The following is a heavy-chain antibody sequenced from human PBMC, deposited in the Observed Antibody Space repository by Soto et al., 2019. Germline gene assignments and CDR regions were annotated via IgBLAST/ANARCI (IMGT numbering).Heavy chain of an antibody. Sequence: QVQLQESGPGLVKPSETLSLTCTVSGWSTSSYYWSWIRQPPGKGLEWIGYIYYRANPNYNPSLKSRATISQDTSKNQFSLKLSSVTAADTAVYYCARHYGDGYDYLDYWGQGTLVTVSS. CDR2: IYYRANP. J-gene: IGHJ4*02. CDR1: GWSTSSYY. D-gene: IGHD5-12*01. CDR3: ARHYGDGYDYLDY. V-gene: IGHV4-59*08.